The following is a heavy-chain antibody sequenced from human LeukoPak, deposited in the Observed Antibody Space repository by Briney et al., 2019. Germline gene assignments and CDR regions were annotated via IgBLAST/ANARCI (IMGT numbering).Heavy chain of an antibody. CDR2: INPNSGGT. Sequence: ASVTVSCKASGYTFTGYYMHWVRQAPGQGLEWMGWINPNSGGTNYAQKFQGRVTMTRDTSISTAYMELSRLRSDDTAVYYCARVQWLAREKEDNWFDPWGQGTLVTVSS. V-gene: IGHV1-2*02. J-gene: IGHJ5*02. CDR3: ARVQWLAREKEDNWFDP. D-gene: IGHD6-19*01. CDR1: GYTFTGYY.